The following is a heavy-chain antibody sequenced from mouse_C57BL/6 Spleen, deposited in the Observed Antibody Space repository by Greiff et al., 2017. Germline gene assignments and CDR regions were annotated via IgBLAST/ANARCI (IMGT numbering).Heavy chain of an antibody. CDR3: ARLRDYAMDY. V-gene: IGHV1-61*01. J-gene: IGHJ4*01. CDR1: GYTFTSYW. CDR2: IYPSDSET. Sequence: QVQLQQPGAELVRPGSSVKLSCKASGYTFTSYWMDWVKQRPGQGLEWIGNIYPSDSETHYNQKFKDKATLTVDKSSSTAYMQLSSLTSEVSAVYYCARLRDYAMDYWGQGTSVTVSS.